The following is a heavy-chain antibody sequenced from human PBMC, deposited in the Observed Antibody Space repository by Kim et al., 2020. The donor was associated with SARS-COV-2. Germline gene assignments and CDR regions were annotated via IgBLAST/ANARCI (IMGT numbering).Heavy chain of an antibody. V-gene: IGHV1-69*13. CDR2: IIPIFGTA. J-gene: IGHJ6*03. D-gene: IGHD3-10*01. Sequence: SSVKVSCKASGGTFSSYAISWVRQAPGQGLEWMGGIIPIFGTANYAQKFQGRVTITADESTSTAYMELSSLRSEDTAVYYCASTKYGDYYGSGSSFYYYYYYMDVWGKGTTVTVSS. CDR1: GGTFSSYA. CDR3: ASTKYGDYYGSGSSFYYYYYYMDV.